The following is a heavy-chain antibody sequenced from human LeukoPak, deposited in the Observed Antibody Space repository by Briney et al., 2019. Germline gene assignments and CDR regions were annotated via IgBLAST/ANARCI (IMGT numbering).Heavy chain of an antibody. CDR1: GGSISSGGYY. J-gene: IGHJ3*02. D-gene: IGHD1-26*01. V-gene: IGHV4-30-2*01. CDR3: ARDIQESELQAFDI. CDR2: IYHSGST. Sequence: SETLSLTCTVSGGSISSGGYYWSWIRQPPGKGLEWIGYIYHSGSTYYNPSLKSRVTISVDRSKNQFSLKLSSVTAADTAVYYCARDIQESELQAFDIWGQGTMVTVSS.